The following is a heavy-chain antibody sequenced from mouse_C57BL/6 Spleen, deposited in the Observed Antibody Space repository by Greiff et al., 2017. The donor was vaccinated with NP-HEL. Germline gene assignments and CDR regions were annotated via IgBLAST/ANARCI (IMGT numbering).Heavy chain of an antibody. CDR2: INPSNGGT. Sequence: QVQLKQPGTELVKPGASVKLSCKASGYTFTSYWMHWVKQRPGQGLEWIGNINPSNGGTNYNEKFKSKATLTVDKSSSTAYMQLSSLTSEDSAVYYCARDLLLRWGFAYWGQGTLVTVSA. CDR1: GYTFTSYW. D-gene: IGHD1-1*01. CDR3: ARDLLLRWGFAY. J-gene: IGHJ3*01. V-gene: IGHV1-53*01.